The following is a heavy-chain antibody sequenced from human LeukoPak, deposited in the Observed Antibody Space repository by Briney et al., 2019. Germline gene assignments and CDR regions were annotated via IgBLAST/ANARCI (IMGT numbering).Heavy chain of an antibody. V-gene: IGHV3-30-3*01. D-gene: IGHD5-18*01. CDR2: ISYDGSNK. CDR3: ASSGDTAMVTSCPGDY. J-gene: IGHJ4*02. CDR1: GFTFSSYA. Sequence: GGSLRLSCAASGFTFSSYAMHWVRQAPGKGLEWVAVISYDGSNKYYADSVKGRFTISGDNSKNTLYLQVNSLRAEDTAVYYCASSGDTAMVTSCPGDYWGQGTLVTVSS.